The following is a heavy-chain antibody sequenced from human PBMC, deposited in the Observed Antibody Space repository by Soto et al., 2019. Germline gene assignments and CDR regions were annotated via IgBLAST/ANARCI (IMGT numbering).Heavy chain of an antibody. CDR3: ARHPERIAEIGWFDP. Sequence: SETLSLTCNVSGGSMSSYYWSWIRQPPGKGLEWIGYVYYSGSTNYFPSLKSRATISVDTSRNQFSLNLTSVTAADTAVYYCARHPERIAEIGWFDPWGQGTLVTVSS. V-gene: IGHV4-59*08. CDR2: VYYSGST. J-gene: IGHJ5*02. CDR1: GGSMSSYY. D-gene: IGHD6-13*01.